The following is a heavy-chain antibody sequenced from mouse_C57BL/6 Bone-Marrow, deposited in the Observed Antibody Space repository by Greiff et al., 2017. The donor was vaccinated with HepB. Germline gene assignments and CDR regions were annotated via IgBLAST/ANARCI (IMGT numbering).Heavy chain of an antibody. CDR2: IYPRSGNT. Sequence: VQLQQSGAELARPGASVKLSCKASGYTFTSYGISWVKQRTGQGLEWIGAIYPRSGNTYYNEKFKGKATLTADKSSSTAYMELRSLTSEDSAVYFCARGVYDGYYSFAYWGQGTLVTVSA. J-gene: IGHJ3*01. D-gene: IGHD2-3*01. CDR3: ARGVYDGYYSFAY. V-gene: IGHV1-81*01. CDR1: GYTFTSYG.